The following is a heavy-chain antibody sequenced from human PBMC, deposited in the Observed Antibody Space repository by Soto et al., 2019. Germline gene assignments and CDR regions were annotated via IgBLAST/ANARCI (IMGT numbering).Heavy chain of an antibody. D-gene: IGHD5-18*01. J-gene: IGHJ4*02. CDR1: GGSISSGVYY. Sequence: QLQLQESGPGLVKPSQTLSLTCTVSGGSISSGVYYWSWIRQHPGKGLEWLGYIYYSGSTYYNPSLKSRVTISVDTSKNQFSLKLSSVTAADTAVYYCARAHGMIQLWLVWDYWGQGTLVTVSS. CDR3: ARAHGMIQLWLVWDY. CDR2: IYYSGST. V-gene: IGHV4-31*03.